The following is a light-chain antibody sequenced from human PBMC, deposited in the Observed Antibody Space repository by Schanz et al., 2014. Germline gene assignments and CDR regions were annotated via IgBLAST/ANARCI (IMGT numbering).Light chain of an antibody. Sequence: IQMTQSPPSLSASVGDSVTITCRASQSIAIFLNWYQQKPGKVPNLLISAASSLHSGVPSRFSGSGSGTYFPPTISSLQPEDFATYYCQQTYSTPWAFGQGTKVEIK. CDR1: QSIAIF. CDR2: AAS. V-gene: IGKV1-39*01. CDR3: QQTYSTPWA. J-gene: IGKJ1*01.